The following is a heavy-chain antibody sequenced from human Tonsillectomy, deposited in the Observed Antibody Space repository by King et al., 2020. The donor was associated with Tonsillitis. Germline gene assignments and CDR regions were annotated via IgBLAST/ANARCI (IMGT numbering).Heavy chain of an antibody. CDR3: AREAAEAGLPFDY. CDR2: IKEDGSEK. Sequence: VQLVESGGGLVQPGGSLRLSCAASGFTFSSHWMSWVRQAPGKGLEWVANIKEDGSEKYYVDSVKGRFTISRDNAKNSMYLQMNSLRAEDTAVYYCAREAAEAGLPFDYWGQGTLVTVSS. J-gene: IGHJ4*02. V-gene: IGHV3-7*01. D-gene: IGHD6-19*01. CDR1: GFTFSSHW.